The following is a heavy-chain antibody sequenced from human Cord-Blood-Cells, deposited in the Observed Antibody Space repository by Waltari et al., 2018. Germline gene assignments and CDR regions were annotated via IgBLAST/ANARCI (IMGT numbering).Heavy chain of an antibody. Sequence: VQLVQSAAAVTKPASSVTVSCTAAGGPSSSYAISWARLPPGHGLEWMGGNIPIFGTANYAQKYQGRVTITADESTSTAYMELSSRRSEDTAVYYWARDLTYSGSYYWFDPWGQGTLVTVSS. D-gene: IGHD1-26*01. V-gene: IGHV1-69*01. CDR2: NIPIFGTA. CDR1: GGPSSSYA. J-gene: IGHJ5*02. CDR3: ARDLTYSGSYYWFDP.